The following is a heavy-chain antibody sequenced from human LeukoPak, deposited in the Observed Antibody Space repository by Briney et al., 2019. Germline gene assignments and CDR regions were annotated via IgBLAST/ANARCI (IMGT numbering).Heavy chain of an antibody. CDR3: ARDRYSYGLGGALDI. V-gene: IGHV3-30-3*01. CDR1: GFTFSSYA. Sequence: GGSLRLSCAASGFTFSSYAMHWVRQAPGKGLEWVAVISYDGSNKYYADSVKGRFTISRDNSKNTLYLQMNSLRAEDTAVYYCARDRYSYGLGGALDIWGQGTMVTVSS. D-gene: IGHD5-18*01. CDR2: ISYDGSNK. J-gene: IGHJ3*02.